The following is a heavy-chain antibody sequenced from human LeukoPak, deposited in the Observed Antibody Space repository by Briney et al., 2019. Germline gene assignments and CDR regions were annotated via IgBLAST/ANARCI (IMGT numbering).Heavy chain of an antibody. CDR1: GHTLSELP. CDR2: FDPENDER. D-gene: IGHD2-21*02. J-gene: IGHJ4*02. CDR3: ATEVTSIVPDY. Sequence: GASVKVSCKVSGHTLSELPMYWVRQAPGEGLEWMGGFDPENDERIYAQKFRGRVTMTEDTSTNTAYMELSSLRSDDTAVYYCATEVTSIVPDYWGQGTLVTVSS. V-gene: IGHV1-24*01.